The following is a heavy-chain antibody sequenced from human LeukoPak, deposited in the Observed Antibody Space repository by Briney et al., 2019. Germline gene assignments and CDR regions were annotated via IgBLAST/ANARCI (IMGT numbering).Heavy chain of an antibody. CDR1: GYTFTGYY. Sequence: GASVKVSCKASGYTFTGYYMHWVRQAPGQGLEWMGWINPNSGGTNYAQKFQGRVTMTRDTSISTAYMELSRLRSDDTAVYYCARDRLHSRHHAPNWFDPWGQGTLVTVSS. J-gene: IGHJ5*02. CDR2: INPNSGGT. V-gene: IGHV1-2*02. D-gene: IGHD6-13*01. CDR3: ARDRLHSRHHAPNWFDP.